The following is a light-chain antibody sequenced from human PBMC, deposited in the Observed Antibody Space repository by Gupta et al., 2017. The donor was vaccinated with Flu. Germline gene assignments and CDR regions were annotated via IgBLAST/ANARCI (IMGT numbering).Light chain of an antibody. J-gene: IGKJ2*01. CDR3: RQCKQFPYT. V-gene: IGKV2-24*01. CDR2: RIF. Sequence: DIVMTQTPLSSPVTLGQPASISCRSSQSLVHSDGHTYLSWLHQRPGQPPRLLIYRIFNRYSGVPDRFSGSGAGTDFTLTITRVEDEEVGVYYCRQCKQFPYTFGQGTKMEIK. CDR1: QSLVHSDGHTY.